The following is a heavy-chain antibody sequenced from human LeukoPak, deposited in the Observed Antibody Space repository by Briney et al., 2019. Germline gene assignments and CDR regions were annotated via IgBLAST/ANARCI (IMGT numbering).Heavy chain of an antibody. CDR1: GFTFSNYG. Sequence: GGSLRLSCAASGFTFSNYGMHWVRQAPGKGLEWVAVISYDGSDKYYADSVKGRFTISRDNSKNTLYLQMNSLRAEDTAVYHCAKDSRGSHVRAFDYWGQGTLVTVSS. CDR3: AKDSRGSHVRAFDY. CDR2: ISYDGSDK. V-gene: IGHV3-30*18. J-gene: IGHJ4*02.